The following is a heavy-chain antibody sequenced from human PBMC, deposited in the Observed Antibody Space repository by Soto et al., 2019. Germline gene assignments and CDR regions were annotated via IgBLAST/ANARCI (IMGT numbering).Heavy chain of an antibody. V-gene: IGHV3-53*01. CDR3: ARKRVVYSSSWFGGGFDP. CDR2: IYSDAGT. Sequence: VQLVESGGGLIQPGGSLRLSCAASGLTVSSNYITWVRQAPGKGLEWGSVIYSDAGTYYSDSVKGRFTISRDNSKNTIYLQMNSLRAEDTAVYYCARKRVVYSSSWFGGGFDPWGQGTLVTVSS. D-gene: IGHD6-13*01. CDR1: GLTVSSNY. J-gene: IGHJ5*02.